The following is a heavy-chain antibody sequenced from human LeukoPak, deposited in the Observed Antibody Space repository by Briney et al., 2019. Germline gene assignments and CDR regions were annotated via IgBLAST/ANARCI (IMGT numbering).Heavy chain of an antibody. Sequence: AGGSLRLSCAASRFIFSTYAMSWVRQAPGKGLEWVSAISGSGSSTYYADSVKGRFTISRDNSKNTLYLQMNSLRAEDTAVYYCAKVAAAAFDPWGQGTLVTVSS. CDR1: RFIFSTYA. D-gene: IGHD6-13*01. CDR3: AKVAAAAFDP. V-gene: IGHV3-23*01. CDR2: ISGSGSST. J-gene: IGHJ5*02.